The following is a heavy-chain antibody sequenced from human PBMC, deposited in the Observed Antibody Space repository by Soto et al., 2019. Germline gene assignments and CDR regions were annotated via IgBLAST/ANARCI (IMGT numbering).Heavy chain of an antibody. Sequence: GASVKVSCKASGYTFTSYAMHWVRQAPGQRLEWMGWINAGNGNTKYSQKFQGRVTITRDTSASTAYMELSSLRSEDTAVYYCARDGDYGDGNWFGPWGQGTLVTVSS. CDR1: GYTFTSYA. J-gene: IGHJ5*02. D-gene: IGHD4-17*01. CDR2: INAGNGNT. V-gene: IGHV1-3*01. CDR3: ARDGDYGDGNWFGP.